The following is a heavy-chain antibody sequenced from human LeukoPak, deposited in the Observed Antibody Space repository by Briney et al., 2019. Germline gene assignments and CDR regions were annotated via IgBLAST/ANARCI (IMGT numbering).Heavy chain of an antibody. D-gene: IGHD6-19*01. V-gene: IGHV3-23*01. CDR1: GFTFGSYA. Sequence: GESLRLSRAASGFTFGSYAMSWVRQTPGKSLEWVSIITNGGVTTYYADSVRGRFTISRDNSKNMLYLQMNSLRAEDTAVYYCVKLSSGSGSKFGFDSWGQGTLVTVSS. J-gene: IGHJ4*02. CDR3: VKLSSGSGSKFGFDS. CDR2: ITNGGVTT.